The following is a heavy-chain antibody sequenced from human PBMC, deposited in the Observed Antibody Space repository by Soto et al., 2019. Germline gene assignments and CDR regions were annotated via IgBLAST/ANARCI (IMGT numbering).Heavy chain of an antibody. CDR1: GGSFSAYY. J-gene: IGHJ5*02. CDR3: VRGGTTAAYNWFDP. Sequence: QVQLQQWGAGLLEPSETLSLSCAVYGGSFSAYYWSWIRQPPGKGLEWIGEINHSGSTTYNPSLKSRVSISLDTSKNQFSLKLSSVTAADTAVYYCVRGGTTAAYNWFDPWGQGTLVTVSS. V-gene: IGHV4-34*01. D-gene: IGHD4-17*01. CDR2: INHSGST.